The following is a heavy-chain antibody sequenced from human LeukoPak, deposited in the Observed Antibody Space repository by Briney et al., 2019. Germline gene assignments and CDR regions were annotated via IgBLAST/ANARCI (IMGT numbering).Heavy chain of an antibody. CDR2: INHSGRN. CDR3: ARHGDDFWSGYYNYFDY. CDR1: GGSFSGYY. D-gene: IGHD3-3*01. Sequence: SETLSLTCAVYGGSFSGYYWSWIRQPPGKGLEWIGEINHSGRNNYNPSLKSRVTISVDTSKNQFSLKLSSVTAADTAVYYCARHGDDFWSGYYNYFDYWGQGTLVTVSS. V-gene: IGHV4-34*01. J-gene: IGHJ4*02.